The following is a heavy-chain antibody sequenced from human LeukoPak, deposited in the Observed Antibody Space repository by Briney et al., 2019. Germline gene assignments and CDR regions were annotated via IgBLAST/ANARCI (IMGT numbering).Heavy chain of an antibody. Sequence: SETLSLTCTVSGGSISSYYWSWIRQPPGKGLEWIGYIYYSGSTNYNPSLKSRVIISVDTSKNQFSLKVSSVTAADTAVYYCARHSRGYYNGMDVWGQGTTVTVSS. CDR3: ARHSRGYYNGMDV. CDR2: IYYSGST. CDR1: GGSISSYY. D-gene: IGHD3-10*01. J-gene: IGHJ6*02. V-gene: IGHV4-59*08.